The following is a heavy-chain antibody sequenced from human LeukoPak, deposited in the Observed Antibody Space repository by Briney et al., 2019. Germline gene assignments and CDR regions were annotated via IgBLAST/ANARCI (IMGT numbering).Heavy chain of an antibody. CDR3: ARHVVALGFDY. D-gene: IGHD3-22*01. Sequence: GGSLRLSCEASGFTFSSHWMNWVRQAPGKGLEWVSSITTSSSYIYYADSVKGRFTISRDNAKNSLYLQMNSLRAEDTAVYYCARHVVALGFDYWGQGTLVTVSS. CDR1: GFTFSSHW. J-gene: IGHJ4*02. V-gene: IGHV3-21*01. CDR2: ITTSSSYI.